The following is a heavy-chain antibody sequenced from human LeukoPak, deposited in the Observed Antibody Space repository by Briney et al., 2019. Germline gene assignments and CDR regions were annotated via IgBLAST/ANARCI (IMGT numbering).Heavy chain of an antibody. CDR3: ARVQRELRHGWFDP. J-gene: IGHJ5*02. CDR1: GGTFSSYA. Sequence: SVNVSCKASGGTFSSYAISWVRQAPGQGLEWMGGIIPIFGTANYAQKFQGRVTITADESTSTAYMELSSLRSEDTAVYYCARVQRELRHGWFDPWGQGTLVTVSS. D-gene: IGHD1-26*01. CDR2: IIPIFGTA. V-gene: IGHV1-69*13.